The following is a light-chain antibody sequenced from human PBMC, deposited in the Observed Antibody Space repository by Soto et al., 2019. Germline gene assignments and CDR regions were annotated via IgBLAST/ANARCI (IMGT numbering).Light chain of an antibody. CDR2: WAS. Sequence: DIVMTQSPDSLAVSLGERATINCKSSQSVLYSSTNKNHLAWYQQKPGQPPKLLIYWASTRESGVPDRFSGSGSGTDFTLTISSLQAEDVALYYCQHYHSNSITFGPGTKVDI. CDR3: QHYHSNSIT. V-gene: IGKV4-1*01. CDR1: QSVLYSSTNKNH. J-gene: IGKJ3*01.